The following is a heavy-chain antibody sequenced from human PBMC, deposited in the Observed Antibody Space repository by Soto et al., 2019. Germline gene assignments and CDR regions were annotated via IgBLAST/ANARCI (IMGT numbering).Heavy chain of an antibody. CDR2: IIPIFDAT. CDR3: ARDLTSVKGS. J-gene: IGHJ4*02. Sequence: QVQMVQSGAEVKKPGSSARVSCKVSGGTFSRHSISWVRQAPGQGLEWMGGIIPIFDATQYAQKFQGRLTITSGESTTTFHMALSGLRPEDTAIYYCARDLTSVKGSWGQGPRLSVS. V-gene: IGHV1-69*01. CDR1: GGTFSRHS.